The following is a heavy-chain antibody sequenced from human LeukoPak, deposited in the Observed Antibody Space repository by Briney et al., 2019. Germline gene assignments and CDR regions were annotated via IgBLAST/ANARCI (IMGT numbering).Heavy chain of an antibody. J-gene: IGHJ4*02. V-gene: IGHV4-34*01. CDR2: INHSGRT. CDR1: GGSFSGYY. D-gene: IGHD5-18*01. CDR3: ARGRGYHFDY. Sequence: SETLSLTCAVYGGSFSGYYWSWIRQSPGKGLEWIGEINHSGRTKYSPSLKSRVAMSVDTSTNQFSLKLSSVSAADTAVYYCARGRGYHFDYWGQGTLATVSS.